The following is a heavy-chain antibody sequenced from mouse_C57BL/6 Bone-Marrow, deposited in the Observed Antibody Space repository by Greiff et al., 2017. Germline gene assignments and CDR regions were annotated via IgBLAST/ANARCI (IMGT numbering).Heavy chain of an antibody. CDR3: ARQGYYYGSSYPFAY. CDR1: GFTFSSYT. V-gene: IGHV5-9*01. CDR2: ISGGGGNT. D-gene: IGHD1-1*01. J-gene: IGHJ3*01. Sequence: EVQLVESGGGLVKPGGSLKLSCAASGFTFSSYTMSWVRQTPEKRLEWVATISGGGGNTYYPDSVKGRFTISRDNAKNTLYLQMSRLRSEDTALYYCARQGYYYGSSYPFAYWGQGTLVTVSA.